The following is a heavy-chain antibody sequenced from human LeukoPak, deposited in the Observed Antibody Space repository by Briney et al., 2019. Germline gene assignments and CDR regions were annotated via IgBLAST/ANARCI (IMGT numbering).Heavy chain of an antibody. CDR3: ARGGDSGSHDY. D-gene: IGHD1-26*01. CDR1: GFTFSSYS. CDR2: ISSSSSYI. J-gene: IGHJ4*02. Sequence: GGSLRLSCAASGFTFSSYSMNWVRQAPGKGLEWVSSISSSSSYIYYADSVKGRFTTSRDNAKNSLYLQMNSLRAEDTAVYYCARGGDSGSHDYWGQGTLVTVSS. V-gene: IGHV3-21*01.